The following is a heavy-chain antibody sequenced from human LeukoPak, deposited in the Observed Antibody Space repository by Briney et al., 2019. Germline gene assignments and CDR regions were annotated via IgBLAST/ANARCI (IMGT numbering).Heavy chain of an antibody. CDR3: ANYLYYYDSSGYFPHSHI. CDR1: GGSISSSSYY. CDR2: IYYSGST. D-gene: IGHD3-22*01. Sequence: SETLSLTCTVSGGSISSSSYYWGWIRQPPGKGLEWIGSIYYSGSTYYNPSLKSRVTISVDTSKNQFSLKLSSVTAADTAVYYCANYLYYYDSSGYFPHSHIWGQGTMVTVSS. V-gene: IGHV4-39*01. J-gene: IGHJ3*02.